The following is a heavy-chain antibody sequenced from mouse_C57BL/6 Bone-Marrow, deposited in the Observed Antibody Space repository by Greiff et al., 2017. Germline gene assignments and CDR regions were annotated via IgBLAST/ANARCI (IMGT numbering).Heavy chain of an antibody. CDR1: GYAFSSSW. CDR3: ARLLLRSFDY. D-gene: IGHD1-1*01. V-gene: IGHV1-82*01. CDR2: IYPGDGDT. Sequence: VQLLESGPELVKPGASVKISCKASGYAFSSSWMNWVKQRPGKGLEWIGRIYPGDGDTNYTGKFKGKVTLTADKSSSTAYMHLSSLTSEDSAVYFCARLLLRSFDYWGQGTTLTVSS. J-gene: IGHJ2*01.